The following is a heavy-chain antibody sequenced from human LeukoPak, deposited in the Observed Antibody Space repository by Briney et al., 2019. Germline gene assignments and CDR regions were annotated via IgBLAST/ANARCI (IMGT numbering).Heavy chain of an antibody. CDR3: TTRYGGNSHYFDY. CDR2: IKSKTDGGTT. Sequence: GGSLRLSCAASGFTFSNAWMSWVRQAPGKGLEWVGRIKSKTDGGTTDYAAPVKGRFTISRDDSKNTLYLQMNSLKTEDTAVYYCTTRYGGNSHYFDYWGQGTLVTVSS. V-gene: IGHV3-15*01. J-gene: IGHJ4*02. D-gene: IGHD4-23*01. CDR1: GFTFSNAW.